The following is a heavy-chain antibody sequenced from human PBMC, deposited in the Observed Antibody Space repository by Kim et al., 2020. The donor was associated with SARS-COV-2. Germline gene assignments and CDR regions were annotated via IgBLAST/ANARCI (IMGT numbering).Heavy chain of an antibody. J-gene: IGHJ2*01. CDR3: ATPALVRGVRGF. V-gene: IGHV3-15*05. D-gene: IGHD3-10*01. CDR2: IKTKSEGGTI. Sequence: GGSLRLSCAASGINFKGDWMTWVRQAPGKGLEWVARIKTKSEGGTIDYAAPVKGRFTISRDDSKDMLYLQMTSLTMEDTAVYYCATPALVRGVRGFWGR. CDR1: GINFKGDW.